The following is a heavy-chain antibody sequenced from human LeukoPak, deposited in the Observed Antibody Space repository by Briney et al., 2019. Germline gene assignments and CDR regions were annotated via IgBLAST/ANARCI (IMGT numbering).Heavy chain of an antibody. Sequence: GSLRLSCAASGFTFSDYYMSWIRQAPGKGLEWVSYISSSGSTVYYADSVKGRFTISRDNAKNSLYLQMNSLRAEDTAVYYCAKDGRQRKSYFYGSESANAFDFWGQGTMVTVSS. CDR2: ISSSGSTV. J-gene: IGHJ3*01. V-gene: IGHV3-11*04. CDR3: AKDGRQRKSYFYGSESANAFDF. CDR1: GFTFSDYY. D-gene: IGHD3-10*01.